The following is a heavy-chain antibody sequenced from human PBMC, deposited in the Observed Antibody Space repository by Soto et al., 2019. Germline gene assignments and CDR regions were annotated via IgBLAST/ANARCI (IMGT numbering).Heavy chain of an antibody. Sequence: GGSLRLSCAASGFIFENFGMSWVRQAPGKGLEWISSISGSGFKKYYADSVKGRFTISGDNSKSTVYLELNNLSAEDTAVYHCAKNQGVELVPLATVDWFDPWGQGSVVTVSS. CDR1: GFIFENFG. CDR3: AKNQGVELVPLATVDWFDP. D-gene: IGHD1-26*01. V-gene: IGHV3-23*01. J-gene: IGHJ5*02. CDR2: ISGSGFKK.